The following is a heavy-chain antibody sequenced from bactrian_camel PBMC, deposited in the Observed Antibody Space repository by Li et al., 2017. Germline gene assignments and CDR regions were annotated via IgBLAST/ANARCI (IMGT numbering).Heavy chain of an antibody. J-gene: IGHJ7*01. V-gene: IGHV3-2*01. CDR1: GFTFSSNY. Sequence: HVQLVESGGGLVQPGGSLRLSCAASGFTFSSNYMSWVRQAPGKGLEWVSSIYTGGGSTHYKESVKGRFTISWDDAKNTLYLQMNSLRTEDTAVYYCAREKDNSDALDYWGKGTQVTVS. CDR2: IYTGGGST. D-gene: IGHD4*01.